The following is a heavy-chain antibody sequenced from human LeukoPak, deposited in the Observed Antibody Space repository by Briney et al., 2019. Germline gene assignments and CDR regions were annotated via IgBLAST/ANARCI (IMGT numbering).Heavy chain of an antibody. CDR3: ARADCSSTSCLDAFDI. D-gene: IGHD2-2*01. V-gene: IGHV1-2*06. J-gene: IGHJ3*02. CDR2: INPNSVVP. CDR1: GYTFTGYY. Sequence: ASVKVSCKASGYTFTGYYMHWVRQAPGQGLEWMGRINPNSVVPNYAQKFQGRVTMTRDTSISTAYMELTRLRSDDTAVYYCARADCSSTSCLDAFDIWGQGTMVTVSS.